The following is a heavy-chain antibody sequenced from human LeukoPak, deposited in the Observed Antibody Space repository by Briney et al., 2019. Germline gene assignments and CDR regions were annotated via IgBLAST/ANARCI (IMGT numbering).Heavy chain of an antibody. CDR2: ISWNSGSI. Sequence: SGGSLRLSCAASGFTFDDYAMHWVRQAPGKGLEWVSGISWNSGSICYADSVKGRFTISRENAKNSLYLQMNSLRAEDTALYYCAKAGGDFWSGYDAFDIWGQGTMVTVSS. J-gene: IGHJ3*02. D-gene: IGHD3-3*01. CDR1: GFTFDDYA. V-gene: IGHV3-9*01. CDR3: AKAGGDFWSGYDAFDI.